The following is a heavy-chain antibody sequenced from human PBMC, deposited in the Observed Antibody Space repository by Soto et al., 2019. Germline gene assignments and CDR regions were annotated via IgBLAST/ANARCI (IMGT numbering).Heavy chain of an antibody. D-gene: IGHD3-10*01. V-gene: IGHV4-59*01. CDR3: ARGPLMVRGVIIPSHFDY. CDR1: GGSISSYY. CDR2: TYYSGST. J-gene: IGHJ4*02. Sequence: TLSLTCTVSGGSISSYYWSWIRQPPGKGLEWIGYTYYSGSTNYNPSLKSRVTISVDTSKNQFSLKLSSVTAADTAVYYCARGPLMVRGVIIPSHFDYWGQGTLVTVSS.